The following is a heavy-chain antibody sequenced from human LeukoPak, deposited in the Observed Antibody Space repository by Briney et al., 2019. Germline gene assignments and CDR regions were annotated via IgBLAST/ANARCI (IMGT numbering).Heavy chain of an antibody. J-gene: IGHJ4*02. CDR3: ARDQRYCSSSSCPWEPFDY. Sequence: GGSLRLSCAASGFTFSSYWMSWVRQAPGKGLEWVANIKQDGSEKYYVDSVKSRFTISRDNAKNSLYLQMNSLRAEDTAVYYSARDQRYCSSSSCPWEPFDYWGQGTLVTVSS. CDR2: IKQDGSEK. V-gene: IGHV3-7*05. D-gene: IGHD2-2*01. CDR1: GFTFSSYW.